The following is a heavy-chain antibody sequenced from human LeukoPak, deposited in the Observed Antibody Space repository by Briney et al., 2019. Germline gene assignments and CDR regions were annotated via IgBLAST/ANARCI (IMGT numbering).Heavy chain of an antibody. CDR2: ISASGGST. D-gene: IGHD3-22*01. CDR1: GFTFSNYA. Sequence: GGSLRLSCAASGFTFSNYAMSWVRQAPGKGLEWVSAISASGGSTFYADSVKGRLTISRDNSKNTLFLQMNSLRAEDTAVYYCAKDREYSYDSSGYYCWNYWGQGTLVTVSS. V-gene: IGHV3-23*01. J-gene: IGHJ4*02. CDR3: AKDREYSYDSSGYYCWNY.